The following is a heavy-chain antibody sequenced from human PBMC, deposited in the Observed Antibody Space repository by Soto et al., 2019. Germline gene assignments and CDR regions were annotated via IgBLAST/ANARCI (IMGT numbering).Heavy chain of an antibody. D-gene: IGHD1-7*01. CDR3: VREETLTGTTSV. CDR1: VGSVSSGSYY. V-gene: IGHV4-61*01. Sequence: AAETLCLNCTFSVGSVSSGSYYWSWIRQPPGKGLEWIGYIYYSGSTNYNPSLKSRVTISVDTSKNQFSLKLSSVTAADTAVYYCVREETLTGTTSVWGQGTLFTVSS. CDR2: IYYSGST. J-gene: IGHJ4*02.